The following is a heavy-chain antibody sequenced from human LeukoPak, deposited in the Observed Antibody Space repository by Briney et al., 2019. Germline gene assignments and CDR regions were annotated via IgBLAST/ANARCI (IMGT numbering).Heavy chain of an antibody. J-gene: IGHJ3*02. CDR3: AKDLEGYCSSTSCLGAFDI. CDR1: GFTFSSYG. D-gene: IGHD2-2*01. Sequence: GGSLRLSCAASGFTFSSYGMHWVRQAPGKGLEWVAFIRYDGSNKYYADSVKGRFTISRDNSKNTLYLQMNSLRAEDTAVYYCAKDLEGYCSSTSCLGAFDIWGQGTMVTVSS. V-gene: IGHV3-30*02. CDR2: IRYDGSNK.